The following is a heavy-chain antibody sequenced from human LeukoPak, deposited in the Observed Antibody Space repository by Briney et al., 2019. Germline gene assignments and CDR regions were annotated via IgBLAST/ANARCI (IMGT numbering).Heavy chain of an antibody. J-gene: IGHJ3*02. V-gene: IGHV3-53*01. CDR3: ARGNRYCSGGSCYSPDAFDI. CDR2: IYSGGST. D-gene: IGHD2-15*01. Sequence: QPGGSLRLSCAASGFTFSSYEMSWVRQAPGKGLEWVSVIYSGGSTYYADSVKGRFTISRDNSKNTLYLQMNSLRAEDTAVYYCARGNRYCSGGSCYSPDAFDIWGQGTMVTVSS. CDR1: GFTFSSYE.